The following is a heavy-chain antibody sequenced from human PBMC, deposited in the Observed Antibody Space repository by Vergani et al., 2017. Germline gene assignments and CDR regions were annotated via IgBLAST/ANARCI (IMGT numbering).Heavy chain of an antibody. CDR2: IKQEGSEK. D-gene: IGHD6-13*01. CDR1: GFTFSSYW. J-gene: IGHJ6*03. Sequence: EVQLVESGGGLVQPGGSLRLSCAASGFTFSSYWMSWVRQAPGKGLEWVANIKQEGSEKYYVDSVKGRFTISRDNAKNSLYLQMNSLRAEDTAVYYCARAFRNYGSWLNYYYMDVWGKGTTVTVSS. V-gene: IGHV3-7*03. CDR3: ARAFRNYGSWLNYYYMDV.